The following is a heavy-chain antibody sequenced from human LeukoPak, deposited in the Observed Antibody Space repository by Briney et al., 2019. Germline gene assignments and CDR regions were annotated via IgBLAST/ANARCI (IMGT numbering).Heavy chain of an antibody. Sequence: SETLSLTCAVHGGSFSGYYWSWIRQPPGKGLEWIGSIYYSGSTYYNPSLKSRVTISVDTSKNQFSLKLSSVTAADTAVYYCAREMSTNNFDYWGQGTLVTVSS. CDR1: GGSFSGYY. CDR2: IYYSGST. J-gene: IGHJ4*02. D-gene: IGHD5/OR15-5a*01. V-gene: IGHV4-34*01. CDR3: AREMSTNNFDY.